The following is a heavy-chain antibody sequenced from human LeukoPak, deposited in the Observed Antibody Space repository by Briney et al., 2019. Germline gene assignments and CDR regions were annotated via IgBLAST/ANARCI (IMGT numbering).Heavy chain of an antibody. D-gene: IGHD5-24*01. V-gene: IGHV5-51*01. CDR3: ARRKGDGYNSPFDY. CDR2: IYPADSDT. J-gene: IGHJ4*02. Sequence: RGESLKISCKGSGYSFPNYWIGWVRRMPGQGLEWMGIIYPADSDTRYSPSFQGQVTISADKSINTAYLQWTSLKASDTAMYYCARRKGDGYNSPFDYWGQGTLVTVSS. CDR1: GYSFPNYW.